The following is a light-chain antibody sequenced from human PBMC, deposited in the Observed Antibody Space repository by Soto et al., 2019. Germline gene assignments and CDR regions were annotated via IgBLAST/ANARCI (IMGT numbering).Light chain of an antibody. CDR2: DAS. J-gene: IGKJ1*01. CDR3: QQRNDWPRT. CDR1: ENVYNY. V-gene: IGKV3-11*01. Sequence: EIVLTQSPATLSLSPGERATLSCRASENVYNYLAWYQQIPGQPPRLLIYDASNRAAGVPARFSGSGSGTDFTLTISSLEPEDFAVYYCQQRNDWPRTLGQGTKVDIK.